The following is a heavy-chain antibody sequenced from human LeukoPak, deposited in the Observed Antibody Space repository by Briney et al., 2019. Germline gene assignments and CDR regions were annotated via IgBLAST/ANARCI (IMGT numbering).Heavy chain of an antibody. CDR3: AKLADSGSYWAYFDN. V-gene: IGHV3-23*01. D-gene: IGHD1-26*01. CDR1: GFMFSTYA. J-gene: IGHJ4*02. Sequence: PGGSLRLSGAASGFMFSTYAMSWVRLAPGKGLEWVSVISGSGGNTYYADSVKGRFTISRDNSKNTLYLQMNSLRVEDTAVYYCAKLADSGSYWAYFDNWGQGTLVTVSS. CDR2: ISGSGGNT.